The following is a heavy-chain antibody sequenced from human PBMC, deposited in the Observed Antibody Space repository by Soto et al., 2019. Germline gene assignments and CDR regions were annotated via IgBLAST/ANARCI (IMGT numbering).Heavy chain of an antibody. V-gene: IGHV1-18*01. CDR3: VRGGTPIDY. CDR2: ISTYNGNT. J-gene: IGHJ4*02. D-gene: IGHD3-16*01. CDR1: GYTFTNFG. Sequence: QVQLVQSGAEVKKPGASVKVSCETSGYTFTNFGISWVRQAPGQGLEWMGWISTYNGNTNYAQKFQGSVTMTTDTYTSPAYMELRSLRSDDTAVYYSVRGGTPIDYWVQGTLVTVSS.